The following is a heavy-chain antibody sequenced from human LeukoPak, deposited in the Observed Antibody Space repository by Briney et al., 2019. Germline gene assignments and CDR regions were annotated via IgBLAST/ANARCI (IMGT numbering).Heavy chain of an antibody. CDR1: GFTSSSYA. CDR2: ISGSGGST. V-gene: IGHV3-23*01. D-gene: IGHD6-19*01. J-gene: IGHJ4*02. CDR3: ASCVAVPGLPDY. Sequence: GGSLRLSCAASGFTSSSYAMSWVRQAPGKGLEWVSGISGSGGSTYYADSVKGRFTISRDNAKNTLYLQVNSLRAEDTAVYYCASCVAVPGLPDYWGQGTLVTVSS.